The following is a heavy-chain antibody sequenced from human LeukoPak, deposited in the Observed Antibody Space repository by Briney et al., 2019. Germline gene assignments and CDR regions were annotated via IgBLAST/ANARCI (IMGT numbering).Heavy chain of an antibody. D-gene: IGHD2-2*02. J-gene: IGHJ6*03. CDR1: GFSFSIYN. V-gene: IGHV3-48*04. CDR3: ASPPDIVVVPDAITDYCYMDV. Sequence: GGSLRLSCAASGFSFSIYNLNWVRQAPGKGLEWVSHISSSGRTRYYADSMKGRFTISRDNAKNSLYLQMNSLRAEDTAVYYCASPPDIVVVPDAITDYCYMDVWGKGTTVTVSS. CDR2: ISSSGRTR.